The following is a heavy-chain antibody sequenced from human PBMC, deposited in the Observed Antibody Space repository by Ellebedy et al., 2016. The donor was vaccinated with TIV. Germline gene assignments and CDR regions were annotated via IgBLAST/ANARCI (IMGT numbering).Heavy chain of an antibody. CDR1: GYTFTSDL. Sequence: AASVQVSCKASGYTFTSDLIHWVRHAPGQGLEWMGIINPSGGGTGYAQKFQGRVTMTRDTSASTVYMELSSLRSEDTAVYYCAREGGVYYFDYWGHGTLVTVSS. CDR3: AREGGVYYFDY. J-gene: IGHJ4*01. CDR2: INPSGGGT. D-gene: IGHD1-26*01. V-gene: IGHV1-46*01.